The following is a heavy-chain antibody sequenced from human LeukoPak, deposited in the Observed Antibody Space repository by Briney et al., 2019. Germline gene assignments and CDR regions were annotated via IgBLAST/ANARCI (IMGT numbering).Heavy chain of an antibody. J-gene: IGHJ5*02. Sequence: SETLSLTCTVSGGSISSSSYYWGWIRQPPGKGPEWIGSIYYSGSTYYNPSLKSRVTISVDTSKNQFSLKLSSVTAADTAVYYCARERFSSSANWFDPWGQGTLVTVSS. CDR3: ARERFSSSANWFDP. CDR2: IYYSGST. CDR1: GGSISSSSYY. V-gene: IGHV4-39*02. D-gene: IGHD6-6*01.